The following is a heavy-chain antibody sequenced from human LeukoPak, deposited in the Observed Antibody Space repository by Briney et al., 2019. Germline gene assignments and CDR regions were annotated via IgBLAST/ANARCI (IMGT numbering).Heavy chain of an antibody. V-gene: IGHV1-69*13. CDR3: ARGRYSSRWRYYSFYYYMDV. Sequence: SVKVSCKASGGTFSSYAISWVRQAPGQGLEWMGGIIPIFGTANYAQKFQGRVTITADESTSTAYMELSSLRFEDTAIYYCARGRYSSRWRYYSFYYYMDVWDKGTTVTVSS. CDR2: IIPIFGTA. J-gene: IGHJ6*03. CDR1: GGTFSSYA. D-gene: IGHD6-13*01.